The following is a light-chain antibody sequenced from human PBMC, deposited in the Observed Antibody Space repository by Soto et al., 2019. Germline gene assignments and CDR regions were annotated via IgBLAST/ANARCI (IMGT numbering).Light chain of an antibody. Sequence: DIQMTQSPPYLSASIGDRVTITCQASHDIGNYLNWYQHKPGKAPNLVIYGAFNLETWVPSRFSGGGSGTGFSLTISSLEPEDFAIYYCQQRSNWPLTFGGGTKVEIK. J-gene: IGKJ4*01. V-gene: IGKV1-33*01. CDR1: HDIGNY. CDR3: QQRSNWPLT. CDR2: GAF.